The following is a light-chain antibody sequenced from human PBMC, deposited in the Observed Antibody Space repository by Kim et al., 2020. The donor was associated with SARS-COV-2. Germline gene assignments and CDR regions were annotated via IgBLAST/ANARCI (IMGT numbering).Light chain of an antibody. CDR1: SSDIGDYKY. CDR2: AVN. V-gene: IGLV2-14*03. Sequence: SLTISCTGTSSDIGDYKYVSWYQQHPGNAPKLIIYAVNDRPSGISSRFSGSKSGNTASLTISGLQAEDEAHYYCSSYTRSNNLYVIFGGGTQLTVL. J-gene: IGLJ2*01. CDR3: SSYTRSNNLYVI.